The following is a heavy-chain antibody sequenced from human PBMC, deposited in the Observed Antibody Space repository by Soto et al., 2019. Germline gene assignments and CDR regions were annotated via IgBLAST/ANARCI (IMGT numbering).Heavy chain of an antibody. J-gene: IGHJ5*02. Sequence: QLLESGPGLVKPSETLSLTCTVSGGSISSSTYYWGWIRQLPGKGLEWIGSIFYSGSTYYNPSPRSRVTIYIDSSKNQFSLKLSSVTAADTAVYYCARHLVVAATTYNWFDLWGQGTLVTVSS. CDR3: ARHLVVAATTYNWFDL. CDR2: IFYSGST. V-gene: IGHV4-39*01. D-gene: IGHD2-15*01. CDR1: GGSISSSTYY.